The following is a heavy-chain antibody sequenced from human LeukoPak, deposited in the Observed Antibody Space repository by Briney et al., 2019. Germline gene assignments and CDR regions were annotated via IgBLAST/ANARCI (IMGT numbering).Heavy chain of an antibody. CDR3: AKDGSGSYYRTYYYYGMDV. CDR2: ISSSSSYI. V-gene: IGHV3-21*04. Sequence: GGSLRLSCAASGFTFSSYSMNWVRQAPGKGLEWVSSISSSSSYIYYADSVKGRFAISRDNSKNTLYLQMNSLRAEDTAVYYCAKDGSGSYYRTYYYYGMDVWGQGTTVTVSS. D-gene: IGHD3-10*01. CDR1: GFTFSSYS. J-gene: IGHJ6*02.